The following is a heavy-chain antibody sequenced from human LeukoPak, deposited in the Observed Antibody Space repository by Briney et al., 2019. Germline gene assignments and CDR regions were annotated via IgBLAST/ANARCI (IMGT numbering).Heavy chain of an antibody. D-gene: IGHD2-2*01. CDR2: INPNSGGT. Sequence: ASVKVSCTASGYTFTGYYMHWVRQAPGQGLEWMGWINPNSGGTNYAQKLQGRVTMTRDTSISTAYMELSRLRSHDTAVYYCARDRYCSSTSCSYFDYWGQGTLVTVSS. J-gene: IGHJ4*02. CDR3: ARDRYCSSTSCSYFDY. CDR1: GYTFTGYY. V-gene: IGHV1-2*02.